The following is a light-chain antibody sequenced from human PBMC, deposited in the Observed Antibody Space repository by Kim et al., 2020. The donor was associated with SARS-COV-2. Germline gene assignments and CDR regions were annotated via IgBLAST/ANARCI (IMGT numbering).Light chain of an antibody. CDR3: KQSYTIPWT. CDR1: QTMSNY. J-gene: IGKJ1*01. Sequence: AAGGDRVTITGRASQTMSNYLNWYQQKPGKAPKLLICAASTLQSGVPSRFSGSGSGTDFALTIDSLQPEDFATYFCKQSYTIPWTFGQGTRVDIK. CDR2: AAS. V-gene: IGKV1-39*01.